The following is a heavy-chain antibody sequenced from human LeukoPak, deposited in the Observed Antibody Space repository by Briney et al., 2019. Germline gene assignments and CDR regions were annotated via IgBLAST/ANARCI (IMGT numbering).Heavy chain of an antibody. V-gene: IGHV1-46*01. CDR2: IYPRDGST. Sequence: VASVKVSCKASGYTFTSNYIHWVRQAPGQGLEWMGMIYPRDGSTSYAQKFQGRATVTRDTSTSTVHMELSGLRSDDTAVYFCARESLGGDIWFDSWGQGTLVTVSS. CDR3: ARESLGGDIWFDS. J-gene: IGHJ5*01. D-gene: IGHD2-15*01. CDR1: GYTFTSNY.